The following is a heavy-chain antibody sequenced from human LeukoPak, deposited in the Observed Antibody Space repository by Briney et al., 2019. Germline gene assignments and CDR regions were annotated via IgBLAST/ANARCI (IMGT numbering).Heavy chain of an antibody. CDR3: ARVLRLERPYCYYYMDV. CDR2: INWNGGST. Sequence: GGSLRLSCAASGFTFDDYGMSWVRQASGKGLEWVSGINWNGGSTGYADSVKGRFTISRDNAKNSLYLQMNSLRAEDTALYHCARVLRLERPYCYYYMDVWGKGTTVTISS. CDR1: GFTFDDYG. D-gene: IGHD1-1*01. V-gene: IGHV3-20*01. J-gene: IGHJ6*03.